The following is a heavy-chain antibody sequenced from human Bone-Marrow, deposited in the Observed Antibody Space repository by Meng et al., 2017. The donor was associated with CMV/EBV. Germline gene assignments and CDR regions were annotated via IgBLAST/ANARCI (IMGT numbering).Heavy chain of an antibody. CDR1: GYIFTDYS. Sequence: ASVKVSCKATGYIFTDYSISWVRQAPGQGLEWMGWISGHSSNTHYAQNFQGRVTMTRDTSTTTAYMELRSLRSDDTAVYYCARAGYCSSTSCYTLRFGEHYYGMDVWGQGTTVTGSS. CDR3: ARAGYCSSTSCYTLRFGEHYYGMDV. V-gene: IGHV1-18*01. CDR2: ISGHSSNT. J-gene: IGHJ6*02. D-gene: IGHD2-2*02.